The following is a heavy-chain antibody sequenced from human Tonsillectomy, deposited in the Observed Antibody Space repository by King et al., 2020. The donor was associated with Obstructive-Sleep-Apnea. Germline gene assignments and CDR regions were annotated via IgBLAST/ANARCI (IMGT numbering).Heavy chain of an antibody. Sequence: VQLQESGPGLVKPSQTLSLTCTVSGVSISSGGSYWSLSRQHPGKGLGWIGYIYYSGRTHYNPSLKSRVTISVDTSKNQFSLKLSSVTAADTAVYYCARIIIGNSDYFDYWGQGTLVTVSS. CDR2: IYYSGRT. D-gene: IGHD4-23*01. CDR3: ARIIIGNSDYFDY. J-gene: IGHJ4*02. V-gene: IGHV4-31*03. CDR1: GVSISSGGSY.